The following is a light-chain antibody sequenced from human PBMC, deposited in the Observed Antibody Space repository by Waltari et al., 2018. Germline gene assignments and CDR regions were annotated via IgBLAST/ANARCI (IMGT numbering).Light chain of an antibody. CDR1: SDINVGTYK. V-gene: IGLV5-45*01. Sequence: QAVLTQPASLSASPGASASLTCTFRSDINVGTYKIYWYQQRPGSPPQFLLKCRPDAENQRGSGVTIRFAGAQGPAANAAILFISGLQSEDEAGYYCMILYSNSVVFGGGTKLTVL. CDR2: CRPDAEN. J-gene: IGLJ3*02. CDR3: MILYSNSVV.